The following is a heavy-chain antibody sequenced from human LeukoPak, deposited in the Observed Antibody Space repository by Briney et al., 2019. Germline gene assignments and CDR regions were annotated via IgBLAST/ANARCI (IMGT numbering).Heavy chain of an antibody. Sequence: GKSLRLSCAASGFTFSSSVRRWVRQAPGQGLEWVSLIWYDGSTKHYADSVKGRFTSSRDNSNNTLFLQMSSLRAEDTAVYYCARDRGHSGYDLYDYWGQGTLVTVSS. J-gene: IGHJ4*02. V-gene: IGHV3-33*01. CDR2: IWYDGSTK. D-gene: IGHD5-12*01. CDR1: GFTFSSSV. CDR3: ARDRGHSGYDLYDY.